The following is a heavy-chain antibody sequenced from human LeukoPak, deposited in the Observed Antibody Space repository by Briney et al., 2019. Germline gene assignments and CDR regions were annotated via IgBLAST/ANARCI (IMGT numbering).Heavy chain of an antibody. CDR3: AKSVVVTAAIFDY. Sequence: PGGSLRLSCAASGFTFSTYWMHWVRQAPGKGLVWVSRINRDASSIAYADSVQGRFTISRDNSKNTLYLQMNSLRAEDTAVYYCAKSVVVTAAIFDYWGQGTLVTVSS. V-gene: IGHV3-74*01. CDR2: INRDASSI. J-gene: IGHJ4*02. CDR1: GFTFSTYW. D-gene: IGHD2-21*02.